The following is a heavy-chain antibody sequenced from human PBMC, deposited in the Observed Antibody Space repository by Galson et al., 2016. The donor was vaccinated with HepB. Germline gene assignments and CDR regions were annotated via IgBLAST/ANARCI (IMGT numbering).Heavy chain of an antibody. Sequence: SVKVSCKASGYIFTSYAVHWVRQAPGQRLEWMGWINAGNGNTQYSQKFQGRVTITRDTSASTAYMDLSSLTSEDTAVYYCAAGGWGRWASFHVDYWGQGTLVTVAS. CDR3: AAGGWGRWASFHVDY. CDR2: INAGNGNT. D-gene: IGHD1-26*01. J-gene: IGHJ4*02. V-gene: IGHV1-3*01. CDR1: GYIFTSYA.